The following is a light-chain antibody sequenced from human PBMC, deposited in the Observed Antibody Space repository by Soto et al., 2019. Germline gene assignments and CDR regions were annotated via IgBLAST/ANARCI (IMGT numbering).Light chain of an antibody. V-gene: IGKV1-5*03. J-gene: IGKJ1*01. CDR3: QQYIIFSQT. Sequence: DIHMTQSPSTLSASIGDRVTITCRASQNISKWLAWYQQKPGKAPKLLIYEASRLQAGIPSRFSGSGSGTEFTLTIISLQPNDFTTYYYQQYIIFSQTFGQGTNVEIK. CDR2: EAS. CDR1: QNISKW.